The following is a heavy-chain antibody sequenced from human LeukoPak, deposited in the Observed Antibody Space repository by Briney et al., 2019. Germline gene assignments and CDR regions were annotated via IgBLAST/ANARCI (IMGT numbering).Heavy chain of an antibody. V-gene: IGHV3-23*01. J-gene: IGHJ4*02. CDR2: ISGSGGST. D-gene: IGHD3-9*01. CDR1: GFTFSSYA. Sequence: GGSLRLSCAAFGFTFSSYAMSWVRQAPGKGLERVSAISGSGGSTYYADSVKGRFTISRDNSKNTLYPQMNSLRAEDTAVYYCAKDRGLIGYYTPFDYWGQGTLVTVSS. CDR3: AKDRGLIGYYTPFDY.